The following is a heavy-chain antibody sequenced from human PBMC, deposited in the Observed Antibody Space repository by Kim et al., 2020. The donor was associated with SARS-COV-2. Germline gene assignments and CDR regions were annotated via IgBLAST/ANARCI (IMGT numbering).Heavy chain of an antibody. V-gene: IGHV4-39*01. Sequence: SETLSLTCTVSGGSISSSSYYWGWIRQPPGKGLEWIGSIYYSGSTYYNPSLKSRVTISVDTSKNQFSLKLSSVTAADTAVYYCARHNYGGNFGYWGQGTLVTVSS. CDR2: IYYSGST. CDR1: GGSISSSSYY. J-gene: IGHJ4*02. CDR3: ARHNYGGNFGY. D-gene: IGHD4-17*01.